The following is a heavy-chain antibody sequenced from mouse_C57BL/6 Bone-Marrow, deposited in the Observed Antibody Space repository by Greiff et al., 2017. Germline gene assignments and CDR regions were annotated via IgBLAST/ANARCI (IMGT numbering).Heavy chain of an antibody. D-gene: IGHD1-1*01. CDR2: ISSGGSYT. J-gene: IGHJ3*01. CDR1: GFTFSSHG. Sequence: EVMLVESGGDLVKPGGSLKLSCAASGFTFSSHGMSWVRQTPDKRLEWVATISSGGSYTYYPDSVKGRFTISRDTAKNTLYLQMSSLKSEDTAMYYCARHPPYYYGKGFAYWGTGTLVTVSA. CDR3: ARHPPYYYGKGFAY. V-gene: IGHV5-6*01.